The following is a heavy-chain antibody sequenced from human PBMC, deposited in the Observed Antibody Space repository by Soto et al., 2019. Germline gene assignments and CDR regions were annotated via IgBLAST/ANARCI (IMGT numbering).Heavy chain of an antibody. CDR3: AKDKGRTTIDY. CDR1: GLTVSAAG. J-gene: IGHJ4*02. Sequence: QVQLVESGGGVVQPGRSLRLSCAASGLTVSAAGMHWVRQAPGKGLEWVAFIANDGRSESYADSVKGRFTISRDNSQNRLYLQMNGLRAEDTAVYYCAKDKGRTTIDYWGQGTLVSVSS. V-gene: IGHV3-30*18. CDR2: IANDGRSE.